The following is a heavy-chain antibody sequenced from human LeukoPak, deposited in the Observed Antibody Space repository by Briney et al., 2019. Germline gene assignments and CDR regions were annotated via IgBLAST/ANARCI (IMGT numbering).Heavy chain of an antibody. CDR3: ARIGGVINNWSDP. Sequence: SQTLSLTCTVSGGSISSGGYYWSWIRQHPGKGLEWIGYIYYSGSTYYNPSLKSRVTISVDTSKNQFSLKLSSVTAADTAVYYCARIGGVINNWSDPWGQGTLVTVSS. V-gene: IGHV4-31*03. CDR2: IYYSGST. D-gene: IGHD3-16*02. CDR1: GGSISSGGYY. J-gene: IGHJ5*02.